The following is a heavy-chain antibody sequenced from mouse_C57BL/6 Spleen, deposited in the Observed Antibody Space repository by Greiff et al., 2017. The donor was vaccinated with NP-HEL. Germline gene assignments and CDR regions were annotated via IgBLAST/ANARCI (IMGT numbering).Heavy chain of an antibody. J-gene: IGHJ4*01. V-gene: IGHV1-22*01. CDR3: ARGATTVVLYYYAMDY. Sequence: VQLKQSGPELVKPGASVKMSCKASGYTFTDYNMHWVKQSHGKSLEWIGYINPNNGGTSYNQKFKGKATLTVNKSSSTAYMELRSLTSEDSAVYYCARGATTVVLYYYAMDYWGQGTSVTVSS. CDR1: GYTFTDYN. CDR2: INPNNGGT. D-gene: IGHD1-1*01.